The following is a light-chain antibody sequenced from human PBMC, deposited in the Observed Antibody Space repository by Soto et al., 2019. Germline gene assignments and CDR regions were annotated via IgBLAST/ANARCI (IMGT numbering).Light chain of an antibody. Sequence: EIVLTQSPGALSVSPWERGTLSCIASQSVSSNLAWYQQKPGQAPRLIIYGASTRATGIKARFSGSGSGTEFTITIRRMEPEDFAAYYCKQYGSLSRKFGNGPTGDLK. CDR2: GAS. J-gene: IGKJ1*01. V-gene: IGKV3-15*01. CDR1: QSVSSN. CDR3: KQYGSLSRK.